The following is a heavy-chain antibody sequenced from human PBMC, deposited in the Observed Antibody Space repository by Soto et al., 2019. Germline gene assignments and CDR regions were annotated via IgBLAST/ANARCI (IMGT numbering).Heavy chain of an antibody. V-gene: IGHV3-21*01. CDR3: ARLNWNYASFDY. Sequence: GGSLRLSCAASGFTFSSYSMNWVRQAPGKGLEWVSSISSSSSYIYYADSVKGRFTISRDNAKNSLYLQMNSLRAEDTAVYYCARLNWNYASFDYWGQGTLVTVSS. CDR1: GFTFSSYS. D-gene: IGHD1-7*01. J-gene: IGHJ4*02. CDR2: ISSSSSYI.